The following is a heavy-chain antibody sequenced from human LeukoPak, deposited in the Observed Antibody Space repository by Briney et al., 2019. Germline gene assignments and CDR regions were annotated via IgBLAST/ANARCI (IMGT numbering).Heavy chain of an antibody. V-gene: IGHV3-48*03. CDR1: EFTFSTYD. J-gene: IGHJ6*02. CDR2: LSSSGSTI. D-gene: IGHD6-25*01. CDR3: ARDRKRANYYYGMDV. Sequence: PGGSLRLSCAASEFTFSTYDINWVRQAPGKGLEWFSYLSSSGSTIYYADSVMGRFTISRDNAKNSLYLQMNSLRAEDTAVYYCARDRKRANYYYGMDVWGPGTTVTVSS.